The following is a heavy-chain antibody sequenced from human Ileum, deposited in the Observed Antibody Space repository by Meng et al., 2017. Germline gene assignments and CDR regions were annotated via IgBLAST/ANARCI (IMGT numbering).Heavy chain of an antibody. CDR1: GYTFTSYD. Sequence: ASVKVSCKASGYTFTSYDINWVRQATGQGLEWMGWMNPNSGNTGYAQKFQGRVTMTRNTSISTAYMELSSLRSEDTAVYYCASGEAHYYYDSSGYPSDYWGQGTLVTVSS. D-gene: IGHD3-22*01. J-gene: IGHJ4*02. V-gene: IGHV1-8*01. CDR2: MNPNSGNT. CDR3: ASGEAHYYYDSSGYPSDY.